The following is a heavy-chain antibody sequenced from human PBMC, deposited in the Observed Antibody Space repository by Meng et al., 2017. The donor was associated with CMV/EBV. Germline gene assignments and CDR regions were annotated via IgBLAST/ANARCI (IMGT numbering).Heavy chain of an antibody. D-gene: IGHD2-2*01. CDR1: GYTFTSYD. J-gene: IGHJ4*02. CDR3: ARSVVVVPAAPLRAYFDY. CDR2: MNPNSGNT. Sequence: ASLKVSCKASGYTFTSYDINWVRQATGQGLEWMGWMNPNSGNTGYAQKFQGRVTMTRNTSISTAYMELSSLRSEDTAVYYCARSVVVVPAAPLRAYFDYWGQGTLVTVSS. V-gene: IGHV1-8*01.